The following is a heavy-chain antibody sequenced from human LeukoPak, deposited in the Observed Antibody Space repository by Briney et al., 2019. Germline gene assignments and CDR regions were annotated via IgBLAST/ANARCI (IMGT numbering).Heavy chain of an antibody. J-gene: IGHJ3*02. CDR2: IGIPGDT. D-gene: IGHD6-25*01. V-gene: IGHV3-13*01. CDR3: ARAHVAAGLAFDI. Sequence: GGSLRLSCAASGFTFSGYDMHWLRQPTGKGLEWVSGIGIPGDTYYPGSVKGRFTISRENAKNSFYLRMNSLRAEDTAVYYCARAHVAAGLAFDIWGQGTMVTVSS. CDR1: GFTFSGYD.